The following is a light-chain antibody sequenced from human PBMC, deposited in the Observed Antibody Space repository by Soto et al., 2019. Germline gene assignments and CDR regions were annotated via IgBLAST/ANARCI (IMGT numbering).Light chain of an antibody. Sequence: EIVLTQSPGTLSLSPGERATLSCRASQTVGSSFLAWFQHKPGQAPRLLIYGASTRATGIPDRFSGSGSGTDFTLNIRRLEPEDFAVYYCHQYGSSQKFGQGTKVDIK. CDR3: HQYGSSQK. V-gene: IGKV3-20*01. CDR2: GAS. CDR1: QTVGSSF. J-gene: IGKJ1*01.